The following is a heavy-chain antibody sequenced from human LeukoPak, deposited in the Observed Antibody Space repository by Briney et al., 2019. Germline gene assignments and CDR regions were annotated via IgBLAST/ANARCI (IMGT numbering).Heavy chain of an antibody. CDR3: ARGEHDAFDI. J-gene: IGHJ3*02. D-gene: IGHD1/OR15-1a*01. CDR1: GFTVSSNY. Sequence: GGSLRLSCAASGFTVSSNYMSWVRQAPGKGLEWVLVIYAGGSTYYADSVKGRFTISRDNSKNTLYLQMNSLRAEDTAVYYCARGEHDAFDIRGQGTMVTVSS. CDR2: IYAGGST. V-gene: IGHV3-66*01.